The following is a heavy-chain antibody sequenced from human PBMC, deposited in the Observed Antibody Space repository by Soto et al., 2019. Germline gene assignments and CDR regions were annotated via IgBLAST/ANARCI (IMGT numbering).Heavy chain of an antibody. J-gene: IGHJ6*02. D-gene: IGHD1-7*01. CDR2: IYYSGRT. Sequence: SETLSLTCTVSGGSISSYYWSWIRQPPGKGLEWIGYIYYSGRTNYNPSLQSRVTISVDTSKNQCSLKLGSVTAADTAVYYCARVVRTGTTYYYYGMDVWGQGTTVTVSS. CDR1: GGSISSYY. CDR3: ARVVRTGTTYYYYGMDV. V-gene: IGHV4-59*01.